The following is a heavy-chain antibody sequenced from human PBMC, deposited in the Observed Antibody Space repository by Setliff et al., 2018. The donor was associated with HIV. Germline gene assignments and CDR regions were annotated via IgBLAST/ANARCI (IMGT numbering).Heavy chain of an antibody. Sequence: GGSLRLSCAASGFSIATNWMTWVRQAPGKGLEWVANINQEGTEKYYVGSVKGRFTISRDNSKNSYYLQMDSLRAEDTAVYYCAGPYFFTYWGQGTLVTVSS. CDR2: INQEGTEK. V-gene: IGHV3-7*03. D-gene: IGHD1-26*01. CDR1: GFSIATNW. J-gene: IGHJ4*02. CDR3: AGPYFFTY.